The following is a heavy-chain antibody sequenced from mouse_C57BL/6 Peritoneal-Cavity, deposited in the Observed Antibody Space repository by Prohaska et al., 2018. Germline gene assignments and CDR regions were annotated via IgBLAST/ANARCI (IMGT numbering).Heavy chain of an antibody. CDR2: INPYKGGT. Sequence: HGKSLEWIGVINPYKGGTSDNQKCKGKATLTVDKSSSTAYMERNSLTSEDSAVYYWAYSNYVEFAYWGQGTLVTVSA. CDR3: AYSNYVEFAY. J-gene: IGHJ3*01. V-gene: IGHV1-19*01. D-gene: IGHD2-5*01.